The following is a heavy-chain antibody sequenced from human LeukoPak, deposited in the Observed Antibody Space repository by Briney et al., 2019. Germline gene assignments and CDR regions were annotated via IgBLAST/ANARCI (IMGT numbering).Heavy chain of an antibody. D-gene: IGHD2-2*01. CDR3: AKDGRLLGSSTSCFDV. CDR1: GFTFRSYA. Sequence: GGSLTLSCAVSGFTFRSYAMSWVRQAPGKGLEWVSAISGSGGSKYYADSVKGRFTIYRDNSKNTLYLQMNSLRAEDTAAYYCAKDGRLLGSSTSCFDVWGQGTLVTVSS. V-gene: IGHV3-23*01. CDR2: ISGSGGSK. J-gene: IGHJ4*02.